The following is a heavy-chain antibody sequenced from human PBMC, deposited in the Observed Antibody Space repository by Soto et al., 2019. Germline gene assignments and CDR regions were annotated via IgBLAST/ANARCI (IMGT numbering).Heavy chain of an antibody. J-gene: IGHJ4*02. CDR1: LTVSRYW. D-gene: IGHD3-16*01. CDR2: INSDGSIT. Sequence: VESGGGLVQPGGSLRLSCGLTVSRYWMHWVRQAPGKGLVWVSRINSDGSITNYADSVKGRFTISRDSAKNTLYLQMNSLRVEDTAVYYCASGGGVRGQGIQVTVSS. CDR3: ASGGGV. V-gene: IGHV3-74*01.